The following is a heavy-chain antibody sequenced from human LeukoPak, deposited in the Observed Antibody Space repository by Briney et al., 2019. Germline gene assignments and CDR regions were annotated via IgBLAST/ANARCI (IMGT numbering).Heavy chain of an antibody. CDR1: GYTFTSYG. CDR2: ISAYNGNT. CDR3: ARDVIAVAGTSYFDY. V-gene: IGHV1-18*01. J-gene: IGHJ4*02. D-gene: IGHD6-19*01. Sequence: ASVKVSCKASGYTFTSYGISWVRQAPGQRLEWMGWISAYNGNTNYAQKLQGRVTMTTDTSTSTAYMELRSLRSDDTAVYYCARDVIAVAGTSYFDYWGQGTLVTVSS.